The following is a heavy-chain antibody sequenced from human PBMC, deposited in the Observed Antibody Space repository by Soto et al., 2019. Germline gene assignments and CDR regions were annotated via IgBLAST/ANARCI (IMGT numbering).Heavy chain of an antibody. D-gene: IGHD1-26*01. J-gene: IGHJ5*02. V-gene: IGHV3-23*01. Sequence: GGSLRLSCAASGFTFSSYAMSWVRQAPGKGLEWVSGISGSGGSTYYADSVKGRFTISRDNSKNTLYLQMNSLRGEDTAVYYCAKDNGGSPFQGGGSTPWGQGTLVTVSS. CDR1: GFTFSSYA. CDR2: ISGSGGST. CDR3: AKDNGGSPFQGGGSTP.